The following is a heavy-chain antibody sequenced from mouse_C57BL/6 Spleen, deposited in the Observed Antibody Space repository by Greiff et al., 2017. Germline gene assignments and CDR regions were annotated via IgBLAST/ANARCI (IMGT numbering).Heavy chain of an antibody. J-gene: IGHJ3*01. V-gene: IGHV1-66*01. CDR2: IYPGSGNT. CDR1: GYSFTSYY. D-gene: IGHD3-2*02. Sequence: QVQLQQSGPELVKPGASVKISCKASGYSFTSYYIHWVKQRPGQGLEWIGWIYPGSGNTKYNEKFKGKATLTADTSSSTAYMQLSSLTSEDSAVYYCARLESSGSWFAYWGQGTLVTVSA. CDR3: ARLESSGSWFAY.